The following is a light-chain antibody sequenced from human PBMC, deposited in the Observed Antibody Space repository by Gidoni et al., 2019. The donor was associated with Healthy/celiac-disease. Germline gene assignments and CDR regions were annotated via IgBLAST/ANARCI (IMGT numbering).Light chain of an antibody. CDR2: AAS. Sequence: AIRLTQSPSSFSASTGDRVTITCRARQGISSYLAWYQQKPGKAPKLLIYAASTLQSGVPSRFSGSGSGTDFTLTSSCLQSEDFATYYCQQYYSYLFTFGPXTKVDIK. J-gene: IGKJ3*01. V-gene: IGKV1-8*01. CDR1: QGISSY. CDR3: QQYYSYLFT.